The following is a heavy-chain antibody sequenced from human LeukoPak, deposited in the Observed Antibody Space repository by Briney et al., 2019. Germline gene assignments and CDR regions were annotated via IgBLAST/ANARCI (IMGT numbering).Heavy chain of an antibody. CDR3: ARHFGTPTIDAFDI. CDR2: NYYSGRT. V-gene: IGHV4-59*08. J-gene: IGHJ3*02. CDR1: GGSIRRYY. D-gene: IGHD3/OR15-3a*01. Sequence: SETLSLTGSVSGGSIRRYYCGLIRQPPGKGLELIGYNYYSGRTSYNPSLKTRATISVATSQNQFSLNLRSVTVADTDEYYCARHFGTPTIDAFDIWGQGTMVTVSS.